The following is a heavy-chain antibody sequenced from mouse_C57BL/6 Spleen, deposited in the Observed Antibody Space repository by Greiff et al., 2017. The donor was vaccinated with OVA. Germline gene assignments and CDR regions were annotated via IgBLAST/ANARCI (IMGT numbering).Heavy chain of an antibody. CDR3: TREDGYDWFAY. Sequence: EVKLQQSGGGLVQPGGSMKLSCAASGFTFSDAWMDWVRQSPEKGLEWVAEIRNKANNHATYYAESVKGRFTISRDDSKSSVYLQMNSLRAEDTGIYYCTREDGYDWFAYWGQGTLVTVSA. CDR1: GFTFSDAW. V-gene: IGHV6-6*01. D-gene: IGHD2-2*01. CDR2: IRNKANNHAT. J-gene: IGHJ3*01.